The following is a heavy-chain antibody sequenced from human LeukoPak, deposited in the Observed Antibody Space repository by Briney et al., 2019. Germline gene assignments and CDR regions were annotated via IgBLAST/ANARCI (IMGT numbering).Heavy chain of an antibody. CDR2: ISPSDSDT. V-gene: IGHV5-51*01. CDR3: ARRTEGAGGGWFFDH. J-gene: IGHJ4*02. Sequence: RGESLKISCKGTGYSFTNFWIGWVRQPPGKGLEYLGVISPSDSDTRYNPSFEGQVTISADKSLTSAYLQWNTLKASDTAIYFCARRTEGAGGGWFFDHWGQATLVTV. D-gene: IGHD2-21*01. CDR1: GYSFTNFW.